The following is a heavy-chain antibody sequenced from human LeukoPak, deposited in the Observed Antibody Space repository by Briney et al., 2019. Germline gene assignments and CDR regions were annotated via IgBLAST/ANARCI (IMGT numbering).Heavy chain of an antibody. CDR1: GFTFSSYW. D-gene: IGHD3-9*01. CDR3: ASVRYFDWSPFDY. Sequence: GGSLRLSCAASGFTFSSYWMHWVRQAPGKGLVWVSRINSDESSTSYADSVKGRFTISRDNAKNTLYLRMNSLRAEDTAVYYCASVRYFDWSPFDYWGQGTLVTVSS. CDR2: INSDESST. J-gene: IGHJ4*02. V-gene: IGHV3-74*01.